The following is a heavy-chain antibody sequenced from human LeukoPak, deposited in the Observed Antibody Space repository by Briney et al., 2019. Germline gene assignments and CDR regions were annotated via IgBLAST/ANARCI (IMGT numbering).Heavy chain of an antibody. Sequence: GGALRLCCAASGFTFSSYSMNWVRQAPGKGLEWVSSISSSSSYIYYADSVKGRFTISRDNAKNSLYLKMNSLRAEDTAVYYCASITADTAMDFDYWGQGTLVTVSS. CDR3: ASITADTAMDFDY. D-gene: IGHD5-18*01. V-gene: IGHV3-21*01. CDR2: ISSSSSYI. CDR1: GFTFSSYS. J-gene: IGHJ4*02.